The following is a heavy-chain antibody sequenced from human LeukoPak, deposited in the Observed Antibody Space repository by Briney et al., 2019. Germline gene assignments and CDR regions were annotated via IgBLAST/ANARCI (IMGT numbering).Heavy chain of an antibody. J-gene: IGHJ5*02. CDR3: ARGGGGSGYGPLKLLRFDP. V-gene: IGHV1-69*13. Sequence: SVKVSCKVSGYTLTELSMYWVRQAPGQGLEWMGGIIPIFGTANYAQKFQGRVTITADESTSTAYMELSSLRSEDTAVYYCARGGGGSGYGPLKLLRFDPWGQGTLVTVS. D-gene: IGHD5-12*01. CDR1: GYTLTELS. CDR2: IIPIFGTA.